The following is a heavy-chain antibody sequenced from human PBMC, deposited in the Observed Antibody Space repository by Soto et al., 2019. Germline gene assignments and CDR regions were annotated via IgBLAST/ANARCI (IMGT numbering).Heavy chain of an antibody. Sequence: ASVKVSCKASGYTFTSYYMHWVRQAPGQGLEWMGIINPRGGSTSYAQKFQGRVTMTRDTSTSTVYMELSSLRSEDTAVYYCARDRRKQQLVFWDRYYYYGMDVWGQGTTVTVSS. CDR3: ARDRRKQQLVFWDRYYYYGMDV. V-gene: IGHV1-46*01. CDR2: INPRGGST. CDR1: GYTFTSYY. D-gene: IGHD6-13*01. J-gene: IGHJ6*02.